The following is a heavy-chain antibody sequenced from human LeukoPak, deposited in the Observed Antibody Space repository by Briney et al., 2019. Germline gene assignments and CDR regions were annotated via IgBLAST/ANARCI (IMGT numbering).Heavy chain of an antibody. Sequence: ASVKVSCKASGYTFTSYGTSWVRQAPGQGLEWMGWISAYNGNTNYAQKLQGRVTMTTDTSTSTAYMELRSLRSDDTAVYYCARDFLSGSYYRGAFDIWGQGTMVTVSS. V-gene: IGHV1-18*01. CDR1: GYTFTSYG. D-gene: IGHD1-26*01. CDR3: ARDFLSGSYYRGAFDI. J-gene: IGHJ3*02. CDR2: ISAYNGNT.